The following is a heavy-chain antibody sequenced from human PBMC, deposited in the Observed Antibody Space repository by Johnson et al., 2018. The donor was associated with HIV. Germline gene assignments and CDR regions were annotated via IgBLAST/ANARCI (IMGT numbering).Heavy chain of an antibody. V-gene: IGHV3-20*04. D-gene: IGHD4-17*01. CDR3: ARARYGDLLNLDAFDI. CDR1: GFTFDDYG. CDR2: INWNGGST. J-gene: IGHJ3*02. Sequence: VQLVESGGGVVRPGGSLRLSCAASGFTFDDYGMSWVRQAPGKGLEWVSGINWNGGSTGYADSVKGRFTISRDNAKTSLYLQMNSLRAEDTALYYCARARYGDLLNLDAFDIWGQGTMVTVSS.